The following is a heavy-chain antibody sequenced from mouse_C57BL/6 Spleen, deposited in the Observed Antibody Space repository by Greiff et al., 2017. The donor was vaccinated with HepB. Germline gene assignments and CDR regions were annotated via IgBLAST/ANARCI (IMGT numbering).Heavy chain of an antibody. D-gene: IGHD3-2*02. CDR3: ARSIRLGRGYFDY. CDR1: GYTFTDYY. Sequence: VQLQQSGPELVKPGASVKISCKASGYTFTDYYINWVKQRPGQGLEWIGWIFPGSGSTYYNEKFKGKATLTVDKSSSTAYMLLSSLTSEDSAVYFCARSIRLGRGYFDYWGQGTTLTVSS. J-gene: IGHJ2*01. V-gene: IGHV1-75*01. CDR2: IFPGSGST.